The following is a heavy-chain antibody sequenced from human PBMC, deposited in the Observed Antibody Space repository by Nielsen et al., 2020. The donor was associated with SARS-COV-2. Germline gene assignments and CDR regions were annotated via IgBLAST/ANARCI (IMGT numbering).Heavy chain of an antibody. CDR2: ISAYNGNT. J-gene: IGHJ6*03. CDR1: GYTFTSYG. CDR3: ARDVPYYYYMDV. V-gene: IGHV1-18*01. Sequence: ASVKVSCKASGYTFTSYGISWVRQAPGQELEWMGWISAYNGNTNYAQKLQGRVTMTTDTSTSTAYMELRSLRSDDTAVYYCARDVPYYYYMDVWGKGTTVTVSS. D-gene: IGHD6-6*01.